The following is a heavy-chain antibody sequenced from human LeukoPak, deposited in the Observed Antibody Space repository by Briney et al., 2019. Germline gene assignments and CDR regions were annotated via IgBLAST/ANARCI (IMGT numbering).Heavy chain of an antibody. V-gene: IGHV4-34*01. CDR3: ARASAVVPAANKTGCYYYMDV. J-gene: IGHJ6*03. CDR1: GGSFSGYY. CDR2: INHSGST. D-gene: IGHD2-2*01. Sequence: PSETLSLTCAVYGGSFSGYYWSWIRQPPGKGLEWIGEINHSGSTNYNPSLKSRITISVDTSKNQFSLKLSSVTAADTAVYYCARASAVVPAANKTGCYYYMDVWGKGTTVTVSS.